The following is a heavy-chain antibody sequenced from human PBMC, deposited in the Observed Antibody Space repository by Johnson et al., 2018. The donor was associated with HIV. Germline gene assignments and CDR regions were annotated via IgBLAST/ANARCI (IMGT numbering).Heavy chain of an antibody. V-gene: IGHV3-30*03. CDR2: VSYDGSKK. CDR1: GFTFSSYG. J-gene: IGHJ3*02. CDR3: ARNGLIPAAKGVAFDI. Sequence: QVQLVESGGGVVQPGRSLRLSCAASGFTFSSYGMHWVRQAPGKGLEWVAIVSYDGSKKYYPDSVKGRFTISRDNSKNTLYLQMNSLRAEDTAVYYCARNGLIPAAKGVAFDIWGQGTTVTVSS. D-gene: IGHD2-2*01.